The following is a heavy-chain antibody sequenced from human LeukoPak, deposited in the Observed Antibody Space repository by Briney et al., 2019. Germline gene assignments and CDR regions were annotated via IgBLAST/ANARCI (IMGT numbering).Heavy chain of an antibody. D-gene: IGHD6-6*01. CDR2: MNPNSGNT. Sequence: ASVKVSCKASGYTFTSYDINWVRQATGQGLEWMGWMNPNSGNTGYAQKFQGRVTMTRNTSISTAYMGLSSLRSEDTAVYYCARPAARGHWFDPWGQGTLVTVSS. CDR3: ARPAARGHWFDP. V-gene: IGHV1-8*01. J-gene: IGHJ5*02. CDR1: GYTFTSYD.